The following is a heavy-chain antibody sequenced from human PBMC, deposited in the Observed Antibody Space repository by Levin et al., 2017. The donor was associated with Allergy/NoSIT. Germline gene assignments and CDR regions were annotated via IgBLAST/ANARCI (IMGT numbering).Heavy chain of an antibody. Sequence: SGPTLVKPTQTLTLTCTFSGFSLSTSGVGVGWIRQPPGKALEWLALIYWDDDKRYSPSLKSRLTITKDTSKNQVVLTMTNMDPVDTATYYCARLRGYCSGGSCYSGGVRYNWFDPWGQGTLVTVSS. CDR1: GFSLSTSGVG. V-gene: IGHV2-5*02. CDR2: IYWDDDK. J-gene: IGHJ5*02. D-gene: IGHD2-15*01. CDR3: ARLRGYCSGGSCYSGGVRYNWFDP.